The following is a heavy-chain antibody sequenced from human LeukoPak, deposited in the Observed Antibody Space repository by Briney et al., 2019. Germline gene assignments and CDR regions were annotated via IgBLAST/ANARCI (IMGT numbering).Heavy chain of an antibody. D-gene: IGHD3-22*01. J-gene: IGHJ4*02. CDR2: ISAYNGNT. CDR3: ARDRLYYYDSSFDY. V-gene: IGHV1-18*01. CDR1: GYTFTSYG. Sequence: ASLKVSCKASGYTFTSYGMSWVRQAPGQGLEWMGWISAYNGNTNYAQKLQDRVTMTTDTSTSTAYMELRSLRSDDTAVYYCARDRLYYYDSSFDYWGQGTLVTVSS.